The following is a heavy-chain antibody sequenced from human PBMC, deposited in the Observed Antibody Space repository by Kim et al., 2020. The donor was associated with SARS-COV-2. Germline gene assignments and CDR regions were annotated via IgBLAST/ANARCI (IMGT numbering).Heavy chain of an antibody. D-gene: IGHD6-13*01. CDR3: AREGDSSSWNFDY. CDR2: IWYDGSNK. Sequence: LSLTCAASGFTFSSYGMHWVRQAPGKGLEWVAVIWYDGSNKYYADSVKGRFTISRDNSKNTLYLQMNSLRAEDTAVYYCAREGDSSSWNFDYWGQGTLVTVSS. J-gene: IGHJ4*02. V-gene: IGHV3-33*01. CDR1: GFTFSSYG.